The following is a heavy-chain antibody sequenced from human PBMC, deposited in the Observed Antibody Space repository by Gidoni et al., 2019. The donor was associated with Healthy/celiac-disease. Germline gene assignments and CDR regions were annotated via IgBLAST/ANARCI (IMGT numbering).Heavy chain of an antibody. V-gene: IGHV3-33*01. J-gene: IGHJ4*02. CDR1: GFTFSSYG. CDR3: ARDQYCSSTSCYAHLDY. CDR2: IWYVGSNK. Sequence: QVQLVESGGGVVQPGRSLRLSCAASGFTFSSYGMHWVRQAPGKGLEWVAVIWYVGSNKYYADSVKGRFNISRDNAKNTLFLKMNSLRAEDTAVYYCARDQYCSSTSCYAHLDYWGQGTLVTVSS. D-gene: IGHD2-2*01.